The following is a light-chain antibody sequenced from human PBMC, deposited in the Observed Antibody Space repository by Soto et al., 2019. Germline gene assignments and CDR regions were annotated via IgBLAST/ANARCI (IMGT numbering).Light chain of an antibody. CDR3: QKYNSAPHT. J-gene: IGKJ2*01. CDR1: QGISNY. V-gene: IGKV1-27*01. CDR2: AAS. Sequence: DIQMTQSPSSLSASVGDRVTITCRASQGISNYLAWYQQKPGKVPKLLIYAASTYQSGVPPRFSGSGSGRDVTLTISSLQPEDVATYYCQKYNSAPHTVGQGTKLEI.